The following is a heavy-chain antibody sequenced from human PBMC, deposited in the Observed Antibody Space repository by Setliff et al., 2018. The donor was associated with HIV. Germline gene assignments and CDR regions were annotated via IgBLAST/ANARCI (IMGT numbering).Heavy chain of an antibody. V-gene: IGHV4-39*01. Sequence: PSETLSLTCTVSGASISSSSHHWAWIRQPPGRGLEYIGNIYYTGSTHLNPSLESRVATSVDTSKNQFSLKLSSVTAADTAVYYCARIVRWELVATSTFFYYYMDVWGKGTTVTVSS. CDR2: IYYTGST. D-gene: IGHD1-26*01. CDR1: GASISSSSHH. J-gene: IGHJ6*03. CDR3: ARIVRWELVATSTFFYYYMDV.